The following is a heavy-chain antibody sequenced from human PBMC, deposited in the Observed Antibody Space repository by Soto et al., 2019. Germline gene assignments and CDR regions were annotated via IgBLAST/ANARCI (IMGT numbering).Heavy chain of an antibody. CDR1: GGSFSGYY. V-gene: IGHV4-34*01. D-gene: IGHD6-13*01. CDR3: ARVGRGSSWRDYYFDY. Sequence: SETLSLTCAVYGGSFSGYYWSWIRQPPGKGLEWIGEINHSGSTNYNPSLKSRVTISVDTSKNQFSLKLSSVTAADTAVYYCARVGRGSSWRDYYFDYWGQGTLVTVSS. CDR2: INHSGST. J-gene: IGHJ4*02.